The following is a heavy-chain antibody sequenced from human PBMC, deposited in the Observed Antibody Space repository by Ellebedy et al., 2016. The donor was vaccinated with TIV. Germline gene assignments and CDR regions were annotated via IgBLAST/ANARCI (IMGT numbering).Heavy chain of an antibody. V-gene: IGHV1-46*01. CDR3: AREGTLLWFGAAFDYYYYYGMDV. CDR1: GYTFTSYY. J-gene: IGHJ6*02. Sequence: ASVKVSCKASGYTFTSYYMHWVRQAPGQGLEWMGIINPSGGSTNYAQKFQGRVTITADESTSTAYMELSSLRSEDTAVYYCAREGTLLWFGAAFDYYYYYGMDVWGQGTTVTVSS. CDR2: INPSGGST. D-gene: IGHD3-10*01.